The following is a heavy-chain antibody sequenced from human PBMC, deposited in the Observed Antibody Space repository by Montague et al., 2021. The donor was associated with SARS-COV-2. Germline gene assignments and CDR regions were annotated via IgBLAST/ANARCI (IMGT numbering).Heavy chain of an antibody. CDR1: GYSISSGYY. V-gene: IGHV4-38-2*01. CDR3: ARWYYGSGRYPH. J-gene: IGHJ4*02. CDR2: IYHSGGT. Sequence: SETLSLTCSVSGYSISSGYYWGWIRQPPGKGLEWIGNIYHSGGTYYSPSLKRRVTVSVDTSKNQFSLRLSSVTAADTAVYYCARWYYGSGRYPHWGQGTLVTVSS. D-gene: IGHD3-10*01.